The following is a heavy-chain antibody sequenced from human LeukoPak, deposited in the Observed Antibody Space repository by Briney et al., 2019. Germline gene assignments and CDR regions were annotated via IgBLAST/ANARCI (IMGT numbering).Heavy chain of an antibody. CDR2: ISGSGGST. CDR3: AKDDRVVPAAKVDGY. J-gene: IGHJ4*02. CDR1: GFTFSSYW. V-gene: IGHV3-23*01. Sequence: PGGSLRLSCAASGFTFSSYWMSWVRQAPGKGLEWVSAISGSGGSTYYADSVKGRFTISRDNSKNTLYLQMNSLRAEDTAVYYCAKDDRVVPAAKVDGYWGQGTLVTVSS. D-gene: IGHD2-2*01.